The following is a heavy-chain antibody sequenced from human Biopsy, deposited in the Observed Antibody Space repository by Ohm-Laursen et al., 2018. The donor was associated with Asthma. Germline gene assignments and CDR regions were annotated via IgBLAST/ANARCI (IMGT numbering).Heavy chain of an antibody. CDR2: INSDNGNT. Sequence: SSVKVSCKASGYTFINYAMHWVRQAPGQRLEWMEWINSDNGNTKYSQNFQGRVTIIRDTSASTSYMELSSLRSEDTAVYYCARTYYDFLTGQVNDAFAMWGQGTMVTVSS. D-gene: IGHD3-9*01. CDR1: GYTFINYA. CDR3: ARTYYDFLTGQVNDAFAM. J-gene: IGHJ3*02. V-gene: IGHV1-3*01.